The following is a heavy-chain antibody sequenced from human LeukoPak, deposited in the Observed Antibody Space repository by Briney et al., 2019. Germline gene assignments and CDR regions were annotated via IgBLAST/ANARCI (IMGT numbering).Heavy chain of an antibody. Sequence: PSETLSLTCAVYGGSFSGYYWSWIRQPPGKGLEWIGEINHSGSTTYNPSLKSRVTISLDTSKNQFSLKLNSVTAADTAVYYCARQIASAGTAGFDFWGQGALVTVSS. CDR3: ARQIASAGTAGFDF. CDR2: INHSGST. CDR1: GGSFSGYY. V-gene: IGHV4-34*01. D-gene: IGHD6-13*01. J-gene: IGHJ4*02.